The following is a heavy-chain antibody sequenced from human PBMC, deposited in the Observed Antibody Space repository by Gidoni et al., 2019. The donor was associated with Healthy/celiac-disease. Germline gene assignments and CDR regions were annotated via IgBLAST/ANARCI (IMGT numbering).Heavy chain of an antibody. CDR2: INPSGGST. CDR1: GYTFTSYY. CDR3: ARDQAYYDFWSGHGYYYYGMDV. D-gene: IGHD3-3*01. V-gene: IGHV1-46*01. Sequence: QVQLVQSGAEVKKPGASVKVSCKASGYTFTSYYMHWVRQAPGQGLEWMGIINPSGGSTSYAQKFQGRVTMTRDTSTSTVYMELSSLRSEDTAVYYCARDQAYYDFWSGHGYYYYGMDVWGQGTTVTVSS. J-gene: IGHJ6*02.